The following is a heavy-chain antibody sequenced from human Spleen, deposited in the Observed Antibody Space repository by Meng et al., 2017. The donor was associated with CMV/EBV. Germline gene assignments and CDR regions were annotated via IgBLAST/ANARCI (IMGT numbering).Heavy chain of an antibody. CDR2: NYCDDEK. CDR1: GFSLCTTGVG. Sequence: QIPLKGFRPTLAQPTPTIALTRTFPGFSLCTTGVGVGWIRQAPGKALEWLALNYCDDEKRYSPSLKSRLTITKDTSKNQVVLTMTNMDPVDTATYYCAHTYYYDSSGYYKPRTFHYWGQGTLVTVSS. V-gene: IGHV2-5*02. CDR3: AHTYYYDSSGYYKPRTFHY. D-gene: IGHD3-22*01. J-gene: IGHJ4*02.